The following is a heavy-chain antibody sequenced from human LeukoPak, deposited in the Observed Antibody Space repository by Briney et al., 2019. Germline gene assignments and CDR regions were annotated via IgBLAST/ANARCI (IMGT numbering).Heavy chain of an antibody. CDR3: ARGRDSSGWYGDAFDI. D-gene: IGHD6-19*01. CDR1: GYTFTSYA. V-gene: IGHV1-3*01. CDR2: INAGNGNT. Sequence: ASVKVSCKASGYTFTSYAMHWVRQAPGQRLGWMGWINAGNGNTKYSQKFQGRVTITRDTSASTAYMELSSLRSEDTAVYYCARGRDSSGWYGDAFDIWGQGTMVTVSS. J-gene: IGHJ3*02.